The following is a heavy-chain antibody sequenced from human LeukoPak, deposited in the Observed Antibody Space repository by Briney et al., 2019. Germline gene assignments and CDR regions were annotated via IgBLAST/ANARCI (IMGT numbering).Heavy chain of an antibody. CDR1: GGSISSYY. V-gene: IGHV4-59*01. Sequence: SETLSLTCTVSGGSISSYYWSWIRQPPGKGLEWIGYIYYSGSTNYNPSLKSRVTISVDTSKNQFSLKLSSVTAADTAVYYCARAVGDFWSGDFDYWGQGTLVTVSS. CDR2: IYYSGST. D-gene: IGHD3-3*01. CDR3: ARAVGDFWSGDFDY. J-gene: IGHJ4*02.